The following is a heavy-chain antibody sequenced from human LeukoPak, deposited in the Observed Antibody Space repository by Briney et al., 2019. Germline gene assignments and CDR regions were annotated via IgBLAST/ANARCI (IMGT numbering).Heavy chain of an antibody. CDR2: IASDGSST. J-gene: IGHJ4*02. CDR3: ARESRDGYNSDLDY. V-gene: IGHV3-74*01. D-gene: IGHD5-24*01. Sequence: GGSLRLSCAASGFTFSSYWMNWVRQAPGKGLVWVSRIASDGSSTTYADSVKGRFSISRDNAKNTLYLQMNSLRVEDTAVYYCARESRDGYNSDLDYWGQGTLVTVSS. CDR1: GFTFSSYW.